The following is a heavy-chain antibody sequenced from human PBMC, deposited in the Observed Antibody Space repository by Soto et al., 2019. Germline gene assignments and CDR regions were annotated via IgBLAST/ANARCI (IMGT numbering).Heavy chain of an antibody. V-gene: IGHV4-34*01. D-gene: IGHD2-15*01. CDR1: GGSFSGYY. CDR2: INHSGST. Sequence: PSETLSLTCAVYGGSFSGYYWSWIRQPPGKGLEWIGEINHSGSTNYNPSLKSRVTISVDTSKNQFSLKLSSVTAADTAVYYCGRGGGTRYCSGGSCYVGYYYYYYGMDVWGQGTTVTVSS. CDR3: GRGGGTRYCSGGSCYVGYYYYYYGMDV. J-gene: IGHJ6*02.